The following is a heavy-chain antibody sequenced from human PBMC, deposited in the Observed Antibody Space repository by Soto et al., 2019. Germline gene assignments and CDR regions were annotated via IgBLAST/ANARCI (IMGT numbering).Heavy chain of an antibody. J-gene: IGHJ5*02. CDR1: GGSVSSGYY. V-gene: IGHV4-31*03. CDR3: ARDMVYYYHSGSSNWFDP. Sequence: QVHLQESGPGLVRSSQTLSLTCTVSGGSVSSGYYWTWIRQLPGKGLEWIGNTYYSGSTSYNPSLTGRFSISVDTSQNPFSLRLTSVTAADTAVYYCARDMVYYYHSGSSNWFDPWGQGTLVTVSS. CDR2: TYYSGST. D-gene: IGHD3-10*01.